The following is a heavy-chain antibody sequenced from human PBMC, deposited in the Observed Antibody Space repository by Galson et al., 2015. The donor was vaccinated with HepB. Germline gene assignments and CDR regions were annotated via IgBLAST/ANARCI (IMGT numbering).Heavy chain of an antibody. Sequence: SLRLSCAASGFTFSNAWMSWVRQAPGKGLEWVGRIKSKTDGGTTDYAAPVKGRFTISRDDSKNTLYLQMNSLKTEDPAVYYCTTDRAIFGVDYWGQGTLVTVSS. V-gene: IGHV3-15*01. J-gene: IGHJ4*02. CDR1: GFTFSNAW. CDR2: IKSKTDGGTT. CDR3: TTDRAIFGVDY. D-gene: IGHD3-3*01.